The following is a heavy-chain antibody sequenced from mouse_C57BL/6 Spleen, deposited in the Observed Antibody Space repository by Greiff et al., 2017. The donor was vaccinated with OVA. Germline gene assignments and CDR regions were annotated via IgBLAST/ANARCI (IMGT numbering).Heavy chain of an antibody. CDR2: INPNNGGT. CDR1: GYTFTDYN. V-gene: IGHV1-18*01. Sequence: EVQLQQSGPELVKPGASVKIPCKASGYTFTDYNMDWVKQSPGKSLEWIGDINPNNGGTIYNQKFKGKATLTVDKSSSTAYMELRSLTSEDTAVYYCARTNSRAMDYWGQGTSVTVSS. J-gene: IGHJ4*01. D-gene: IGHD4-1*01. CDR3: ARTNSRAMDY.